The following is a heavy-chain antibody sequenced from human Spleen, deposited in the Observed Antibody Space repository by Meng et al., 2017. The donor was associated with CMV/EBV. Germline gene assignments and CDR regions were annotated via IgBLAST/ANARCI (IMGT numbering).Heavy chain of an antibody. CDR1: GCSISSYY. CDR2: IYTSGGT. J-gene: IGHJ5*02. V-gene: IGHV4-4*07. CDR3: ARWPGYCSSTSCSRGAVDP. D-gene: IGHD2-2*01. Sequence: QVQLQESGPGLVKPSETLSLTCPVSGCSISSYYWSWIRQPAGKGLEWIGRIYTSGGTNYNPSLKSRVTMSVDTSKNQFSLKLSSVTAADTAVYYCARWPGYCSSTSCSRGAVDPWGQGTLVTVSS.